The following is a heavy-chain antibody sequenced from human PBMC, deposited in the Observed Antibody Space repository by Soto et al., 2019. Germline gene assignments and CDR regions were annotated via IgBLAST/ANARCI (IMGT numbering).Heavy chain of an antibody. CDR1: GGTFSSYA. Sequence: SVKVSCKASGGTFSSYAISWVRQAPGQGLEWMGGIIPIFGTADYAQKFQGRVTITADKSTSTAYMELSSLRSGDTAVYYCARRGLASPRNYYYYGMDVWGQGTTVTVSS. CDR3: ARRGLASPRNYYYYGMDV. CDR2: IIPIFGTA. V-gene: IGHV1-69*06. D-gene: IGHD3-10*01. J-gene: IGHJ6*02.